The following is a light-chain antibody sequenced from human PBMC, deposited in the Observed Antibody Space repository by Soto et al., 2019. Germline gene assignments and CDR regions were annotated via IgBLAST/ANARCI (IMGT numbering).Light chain of an antibody. CDR2: QDD. V-gene: IGLV3-1*01. CDR3: QAWDSSTAV. Sequence: SYELTQPPSVSVSPGQTASITCSGDKLGEKYACWYQQKPGQSPVLVMYQDDKRSSGIPERFSGSNSGNIATLTISGTQAMDEADYYCQAWDSSTAVFGGGTKLTVL. CDR1: KLGEKY. J-gene: IGLJ2*01.